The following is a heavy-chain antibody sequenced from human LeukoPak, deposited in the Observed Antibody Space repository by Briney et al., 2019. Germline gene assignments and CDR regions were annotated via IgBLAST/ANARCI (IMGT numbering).Heavy chain of an antibody. J-gene: IGHJ6*02. CDR3: ARAGYCGGDCYPRYYYGMDV. Sequence: GRSLRLSCAASGFTFSSHAMNWVRLAPGKGLEWDSYICSFSGTIYYADSVKGRFAISRDNAKNSLYLQMNSLRAEDTAVYYCARAGYCGGDCYPRYYYGMDVWGQGTTVTVSS. CDR1: GFTFSSHA. CDR2: ICSFSGTI. D-gene: IGHD2-21*02. V-gene: IGHV3-48*01.